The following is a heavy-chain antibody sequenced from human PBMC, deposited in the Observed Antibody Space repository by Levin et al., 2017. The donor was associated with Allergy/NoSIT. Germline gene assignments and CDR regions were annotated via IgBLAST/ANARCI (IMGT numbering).Heavy chain of an antibody. Sequence: GESLKISCEVFGFSFSSYWMSWVRQAPGKGLEWVANINQDEREKNYVDSVKGRFTISRDNAKNSLYLQMNSLRVEDTAVYYCARDAYCSGGSCYVYWGQGTLVTVSS. V-gene: IGHV3-7*01. CDR1: GFSFSSYW. CDR2: INQDEREK. D-gene: IGHD2-15*01. J-gene: IGHJ4*02. CDR3: ARDAYCSGGSCYVY.